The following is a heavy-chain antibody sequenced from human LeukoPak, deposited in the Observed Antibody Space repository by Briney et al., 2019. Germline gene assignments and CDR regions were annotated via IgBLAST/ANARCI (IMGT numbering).Heavy chain of an antibody. D-gene: IGHD5-18*01. CDR2: INPNSRGT. CDR1: GYTFTSYG. Sequence: APVKVSCKASGYTFTSYGISWVRQAPGQGLELMGRINPNSRGTDSAQKFQGRFSMTRDTSISTAYMELSRLRSDDTAVYYCARRAREYSHDAFDIWGQGTMVTVSS. J-gene: IGHJ3*02. V-gene: IGHV1-2*06. CDR3: ARRAREYSHDAFDI.